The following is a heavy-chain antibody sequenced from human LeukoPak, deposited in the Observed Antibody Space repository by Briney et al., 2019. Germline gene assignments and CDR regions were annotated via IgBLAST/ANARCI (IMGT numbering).Heavy chain of an antibody. J-gene: IGHJ4*02. D-gene: IGHD6-13*01. CDR2: ISSSSSYI. V-gene: IGHV3-21*01. CDR3: ARDMAAAVYYFDY. Sequence: GGSLRLSCAASGFTFSSYSMNWGRQAPGKGLEWVSSISSSSSYIYYADSVKGRFTISRDNAKNSLYLQMNSLRAEDTAVYYCARDMAAAVYYFDYWGQGTLVTVSS. CDR1: GFTFSSYS.